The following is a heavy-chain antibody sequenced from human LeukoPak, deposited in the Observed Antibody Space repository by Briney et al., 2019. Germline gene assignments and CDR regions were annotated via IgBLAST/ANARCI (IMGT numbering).Heavy chain of an antibody. V-gene: IGHV3-23*01. Sequence: GGSLRLSCTASGLSLNNYAMSWVRQVPGKGLEWVSASSSSDDGKWYAESVRGRFTISRDTSKNTVYLQMNSLRVEDAGVYYCAKAPVTSRRGAFCYPFDYWGRGTLVTVSS. CDR1: GLSLNNYA. CDR3: AKAPVTSRRGAFCYPFDY. CDR2: SSSSDDGK. J-gene: IGHJ4*02. D-gene: IGHD2-21*01.